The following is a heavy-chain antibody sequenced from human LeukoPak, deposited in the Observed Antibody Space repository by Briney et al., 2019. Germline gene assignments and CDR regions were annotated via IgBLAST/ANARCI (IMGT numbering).Heavy chain of an antibody. V-gene: IGHV3-23*01. CDR2: ISGSGGST. CDR1: GFTFSRYG. D-gene: IGHD3-10*01. J-gene: IGHJ4*02. CDR3: AKVPSVGLMTMIRGVKYYFDY. Sequence: QTGGSLRLSCAASGFTFSRYGMSWVRQAPGKGLEWVSGISGSGGSTYYADSMKGRLTISRDNSKNTLYLEMNSMRPEDTAVYYCAKVPSVGLMTMIRGVKYYFDYWGQGTLVTVSS.